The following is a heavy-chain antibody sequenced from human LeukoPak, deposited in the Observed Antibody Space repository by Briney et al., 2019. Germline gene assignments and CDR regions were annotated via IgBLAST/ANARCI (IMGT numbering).Heavy chain of an antibody. J-gene: IGHJ4*02. CDR3: ARVSHQYDSYGLDY. Sequence: SETLSLTCAVSGGSISSSNWWSWVRQPPGKGLEWIGSIYHSGSTYYNPSLKSRVTISVDTSKNQFSLKLSSVTAADTAVYCCARVSHQYDSYGLDYWGQGTLVTVSS. CDR1: GGSISSSNW. V-gene: IGHV4-4*01. CDR2: IYHSGST. D-gene: IGHD5-18*01.